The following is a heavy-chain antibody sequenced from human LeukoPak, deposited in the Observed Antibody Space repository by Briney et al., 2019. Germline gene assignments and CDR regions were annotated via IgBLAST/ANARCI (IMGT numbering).Heavy chain of an antibody. Sequence: ASVKVSCKASGYAFTSYGISWVRQAPGQGLGWMGWISAYNGYTNYAQKLQGRVTMTTDTSTSTAYMELRSLRSDDTAVYYCARDVTTVTLDAFDIWGQGTMVTVSS. CDR1: GYAFTSYG. CDR3: ARDVTTVTLDAFDI. D-gene: IGHD4-17*01. CDR2: ISAYNGYT. J-gene: IGHJ3*02. V-gene: IGHV1-18*01.